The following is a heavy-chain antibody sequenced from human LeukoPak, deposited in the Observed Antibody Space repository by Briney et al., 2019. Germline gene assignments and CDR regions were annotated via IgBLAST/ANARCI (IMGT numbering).Heavy chain of an antibody. CDR1: GYTFTGYY. V-gene: IGHV1-2*02. D-gene: IGHD6-19*01. CDR2: INPNSGGT. CDR3: ARDLYSSGWYFDY. Sequence: GASVKVSCKASGYTFTGYYMHWVRQAPGQGLEWMGWINPNSGGTNYAQKFQGRVTMTRDTSISTAYMELSRLRSDDTAVYYCARDLYSSGWYFDYWGQGTLVTVSS. J-gene: IGHJ4*02.